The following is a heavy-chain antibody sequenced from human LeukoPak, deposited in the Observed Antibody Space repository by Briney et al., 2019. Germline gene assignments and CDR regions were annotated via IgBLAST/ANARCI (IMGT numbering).Heavy chain of an antibody. J-gene: IGHJ5*02. CDR3: ARVGFSGYDS. V-gene: IGHV3-64*01. Sequence: PGGSLRLSCATSGFVFSNYAMNWVRQAPGKGLEYVSAITGDGSTPYYANSVKGRFIISRDNSKNTLYLQMGSLRSEDMAVYYCARVGFSGYDSWGQGTLVTVSS. D-gene: IGHD5-12*01. CDR1: GFVFSNYA. CDR2: ITGDGSTP.